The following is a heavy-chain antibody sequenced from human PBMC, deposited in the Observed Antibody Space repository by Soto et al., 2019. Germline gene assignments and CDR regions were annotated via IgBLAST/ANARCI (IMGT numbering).Heavy chain of an antibody. D-gene: IGHD4-17*01. CDR1: GGSISSYY. J-gene: IGHJ4*02. CDR3: ARRYGDNFDY. V-gene: IGHV4-59*08. CDR2: IYYSGST. Sequence: TSETLSLTCTVSGGSISSYYWSWIRQPPGKGLEWIGYIYYSGSTNYNPSLKSRVTISVDTSKNQFSLKLSSVTAADTAVYYCARRYGDNFDYWGQGTLVTVS.